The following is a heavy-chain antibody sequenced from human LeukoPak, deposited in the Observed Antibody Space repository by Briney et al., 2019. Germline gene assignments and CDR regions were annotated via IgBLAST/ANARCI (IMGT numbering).Heavy chain of an antibody. CDR1: GFTVSSNY. CDR3: ARDYGGGADFDY. D-gene: IGHD3-16*01. Sequence: GGSLRLSCAASGFTVSSNYMSWVRQAPGKGLEWVSVIYSGGSTYYAGSVKGRFTISRDNSKNTLYLQMNSLRAEDTAVYYCARDYGGGADFDYWGQGTLVTVSS. CDR2: IYSGGST. V-gene: IGHV3-53*01. J-gene: IGHJ4*02.